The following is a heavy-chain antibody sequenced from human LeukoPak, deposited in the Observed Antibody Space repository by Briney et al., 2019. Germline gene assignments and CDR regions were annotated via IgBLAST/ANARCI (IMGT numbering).Heavy chain of an antibody. CDR3: ASPMASSGSPLFDY. Sequence: GGSLRLSCAASGFTFSSYAMSWVRQAPGKGLEWVSAISGSGGSTYYADSVKGRFTTSRDNSKNTLYLQMNSLRAEDTAVYYCASPMASSGSPLFDYWGQGTLVTVSS. D-gene: IGHD3-10*01. V-gene: IGHV3-23*01. CDR1: GFTFSSYA. CDR2: ISGSGGST. J-gene: IGHJ4*02.